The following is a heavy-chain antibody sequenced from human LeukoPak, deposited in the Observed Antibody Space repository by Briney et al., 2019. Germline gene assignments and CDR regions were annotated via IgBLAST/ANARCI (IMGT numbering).Heavy chain of an antibody. CDR3: ARDYYGDFSSIDPKGAFDI. D-gene: IGHD4-17*01. V-gene: IGHV1-46*01. Sequence: GASVKVSCKASGYTFTSYYMHWVRQAPGQGLEWMGIINPSGGSTSYAQKFQGRVTMTRDTSTSTVYMELSSLRSEDTAVYYCARDYYGDFSSIDPKGAFDIWGQGTMVTVSS. J-gene: IGHJ3*02. CDR2: INPSGGST. CDR1: GYTFTSYY.